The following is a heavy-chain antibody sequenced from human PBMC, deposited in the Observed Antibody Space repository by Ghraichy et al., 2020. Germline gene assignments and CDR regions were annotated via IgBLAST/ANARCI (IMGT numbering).Heavy chain of an antibody. CDR3: ATEKATYNWGSPFDY. CDR1: GFTFSSYS. D-gene: IGHD7-27*01. Sequence: GGSLRLSCAASGFTFSSYSMNWVRQAPGKGLEWVSYISSSSSTIYYADSVKGRFTISRDNAKNSLYLQMNSLRAEDTAVYYCATEKATYNWGSPFDYWGQGTLVTVSS. J-gene: IGHJ4*02. CDR2: ISSSSSTI. V-gene: IGHV3-48*01.